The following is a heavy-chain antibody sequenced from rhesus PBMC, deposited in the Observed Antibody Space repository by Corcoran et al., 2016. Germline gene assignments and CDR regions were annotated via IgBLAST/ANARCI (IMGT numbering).Heavy chain of an antibody. D-gene: IGHD3-3*01. CDR1: GFSISTSGTG. CDR3: ARGRGDYNIWTGYYYFDY. CDR2: IYWKDSK. J-gene: IGHJ4*01. Sequence: QVTLKESGPALVKPTQTLTLTCTFSGFSISTSGTGVGWIRQPPGKALEWLASIYWKDSKYYITALKSRLTISKDTSKTQVVLTMSNREPVDTATYYCARGRGDYNIWTGYYYFDYWGQGVRVTVSS. V-gene: IGHV2-95*01.